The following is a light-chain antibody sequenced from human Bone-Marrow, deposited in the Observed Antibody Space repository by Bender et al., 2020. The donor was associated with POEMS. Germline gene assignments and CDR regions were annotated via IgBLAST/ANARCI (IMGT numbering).Light chain of an antibody. CDR2: EVT. CDR1: GSDVGAYNL. CDR3: QSFDSTLSGHWV. V-gene: IGLV2-11*01. J-gene: IGLJ3*02. Sequence: QSALTQPRSVSGSPGQSVTISCTGTGSDVGAYNLVSWYQQHPGKAPKLMIYEVTKRPSGVPDRFSGSKSGTSASLAITGLQAEDEADYYCQSFDSTLSGHWVFGGGTKLTVL.